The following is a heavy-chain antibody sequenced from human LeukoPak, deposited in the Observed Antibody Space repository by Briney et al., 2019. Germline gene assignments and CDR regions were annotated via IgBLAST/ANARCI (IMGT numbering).Heavy chain of an antibody. Sequence: GESLKISCKGSGYSFTSYWIGWVRQMPGKGLEWMGIIYPVDSDTRYSPSFQGQVTISADKSISTAYLQRSSLKASDTAMCYCARHLSKRTPFDYWGQGTLVTVSS. CDR2: IYPVDSDT. D-gene: IGHD4-11*01. J-gene: IGHJ4*02. V-gene: IGHV5-51*01. CDR1: GYSFTSYW. CDR3: ARHLSKRTPFDY.